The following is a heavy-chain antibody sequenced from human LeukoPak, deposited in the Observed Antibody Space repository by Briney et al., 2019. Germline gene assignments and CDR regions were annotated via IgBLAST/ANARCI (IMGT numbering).Heavy chain of an antibody. CDR3: ARGAIAAIDY. CDR1: GGSISSYY. V-gene: IGHV4-59*01. J-gene: IGHJ4*02. CDR2: IYYSGST. D-gene: IGHD6-6*01. Sequence: PSETLSLTCTVSGGSISSYYWSRIRQPPGKGLEWIGYIYYSGSTNYNPSLKSRVTISVDTSKNQFSLKLSSVTAADTAVYYCARGAIAAIDYWGQGTLVTVSS.